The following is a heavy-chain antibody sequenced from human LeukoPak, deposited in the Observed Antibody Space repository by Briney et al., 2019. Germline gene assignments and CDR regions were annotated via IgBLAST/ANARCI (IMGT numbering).Heavy chain of an antibody. Sequence: PSETLSLTCTVSGGSISSGSYYWSWIRQPAGKGLEWIGRIYTSGSTNYNPSLKSRVTISVDTSKNQFSLKLSSVTAADTAVYYCARRVWGYPYYYYYYMDVWGKGTTVTVSS. CDR3: ARRVWGYPYYYYYYMDV. V-gene: IGHV4-61*02. D-gene: IGHD3-16*01. J-gene: IGHJ6*03. CDR1: GGSISSGSYY. CDR2: IYTSGST.